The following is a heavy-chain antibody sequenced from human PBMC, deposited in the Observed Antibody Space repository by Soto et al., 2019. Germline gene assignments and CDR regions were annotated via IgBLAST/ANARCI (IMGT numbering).Heavy chain of an antibody. J-gene: IGHJ5*02. CDR1: GHFLSESY. V-gene: IGHV4-34*01. Sequence: SETLSLTCAVYGHFLSESYWTWIRQPPGKGLEWIGEINHVGGTNYNPSLKSRVTMSVDTSQNQFSLRLISVTAADTAMYFCVRIRYQLPSSVLWLDPWGQGTPVTVSS. CDR3: VRIRYQLPSSVLWLDP. CDR2: INHVGGT. D-gene: IGHD3-16*01.